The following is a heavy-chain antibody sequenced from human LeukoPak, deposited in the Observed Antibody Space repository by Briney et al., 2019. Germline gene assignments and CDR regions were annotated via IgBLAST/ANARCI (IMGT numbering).Heavy chain of an antibody. V-gene: IGHV3-11*01. CDR2: ITSSGSTI. D-gene: IGHD6-6*01. CDR1: GFTFSDYY. CDR3: ARIGRPAAFDI. J-gene: IGHJ3*02. Sequence: GGSLRLSCAASGFTFSDYYMSWIRQAAGKGLEWVSYITSSGSTIYYADSMKGRFTISRDNAKHSLFLQLDSLRAEDTAVYYCARIGRPAAFDIWGQGTLVIVSS.